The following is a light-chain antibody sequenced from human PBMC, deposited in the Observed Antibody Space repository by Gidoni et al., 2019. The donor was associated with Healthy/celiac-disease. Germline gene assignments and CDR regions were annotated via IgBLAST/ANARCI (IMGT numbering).Light chain of an antibody. CDR1: SSDVGGYNY. CDR2: DVS. Sequence: QSALTQPRSVSGSPGQSVTISCTGTSSDVGGYNYVSWYQQHPGKAPKLMIYDVSKRPSGVPDRFSGSKSGNTASLTISGLQAEDEADYYCCSDAGSSMVCGGGTKLTVL. CDR3: CSDAGSSMV. J-gene: IGLJ3*02. V-gene: IGLV2-11*01.